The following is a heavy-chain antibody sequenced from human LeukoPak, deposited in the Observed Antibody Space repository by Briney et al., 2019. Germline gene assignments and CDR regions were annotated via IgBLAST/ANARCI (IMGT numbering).Heavy chain of an antibody. D-gene: IGHD3-22*01. Sequence: GGSLRLSCVASGFTFSSYSMNWVRQTPGKGLEWVSSIRSSSSYVYYADSVKGRFTISRDNAKNSLYLQMNSLRAEDTAVYFCAKGAGGYYDSSGSGFDYWGQGTLVTVSS. CDR1: GFTFSSYS. CDR3: AKGAGGYYDSSGSGFDY. CDR2: IRSSSSYV. V-gene: IGHV3-21*01. J-gene: IGHJ4*02.